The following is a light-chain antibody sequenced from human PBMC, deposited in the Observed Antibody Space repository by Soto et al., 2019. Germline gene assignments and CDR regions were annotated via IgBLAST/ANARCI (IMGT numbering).Light chain of an antibody. Sequence: QSALTQPASVSGSPGQSITVSCTGTNTDVGGYNYVSWYQQHPGKAPKLMIFEVNNRPSGVSNRFSGSKSGSTASLTISDLQPEDEAEYYCFSYTTSTTYVFGSGTKLTVL. CDR3: FSYTTSTTYV. CDR1: NTDVGGYNY. V-gene: IGLV2-14*01. J-gene: IGLJ1*01. CDR2: EVN.